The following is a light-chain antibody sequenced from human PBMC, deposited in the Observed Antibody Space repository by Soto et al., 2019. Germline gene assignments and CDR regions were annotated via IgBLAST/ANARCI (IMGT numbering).Light chain of an antibody. V-gene: IGKV2-30*02. CDR3: MQGTHWPRA. J-gene: IGKJ1*01. CDR2: KVS. Sequence: DVGMTQSPLSLPVTLGQPASISCRSSQSLVHSNGNTYLNWFHQRPGQSPRRLIYKVSNRDSGVPDRFSGSGSGSDFTLKISRLEAEDVGVYYCMQGTHWPRAFGQGTKVEIK. CDR1: QSLVHSNGNTY.